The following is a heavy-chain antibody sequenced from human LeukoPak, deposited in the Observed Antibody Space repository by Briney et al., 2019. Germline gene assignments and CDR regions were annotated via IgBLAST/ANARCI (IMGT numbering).Heavy chain of an antibody. CDR2: ISSSGNTK. D-gene: IGHD6-19*01. Sequence: GGSLRLSCAASGFTFSDYYMSWIRQAPGKGLEWVSYISSSGNTKYYADSVKGRFTISRDNAKNSLYLQMNSLRAEDTAVYYCARSLYPYSSGWYEVSYWGQGTLVTVSS. CDR3: ARSLYPYSSGWYEVSY. J-gene: IGHJ4*02. CDR1: GFTFSDYY. V-gene: IGHV3-11*04.